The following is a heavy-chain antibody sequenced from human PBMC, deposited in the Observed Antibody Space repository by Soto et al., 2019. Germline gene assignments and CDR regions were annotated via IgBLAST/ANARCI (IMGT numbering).Heavy chain of an antibody. CDR1: GFTFSSYA. V-gene: IGHV3-23*01. Sequence: GESLKISCTASGFTFSSYAMSWVRQAPGKGLEWVSAISGSGGSTYYADSVKGRFTISRDNSKNTLYLQMNSLKTEDTAVYYCTTDPATGDPDAFDIWGQGTMVTVSS. CDR3: TTDPATGDPDAFDI. J-gene: IGHJ3*02. D-gene: IGHD7-27*01. CDR2: ISGSGGST.